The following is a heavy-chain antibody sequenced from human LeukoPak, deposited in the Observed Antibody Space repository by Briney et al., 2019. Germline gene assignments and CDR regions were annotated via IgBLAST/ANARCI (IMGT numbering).Heavy chain of an antibody. CDR1: GYSFTSYC. Sequence: GEALKISCKVSGYSFTSYCIGWVRQMPGKGPEWMGIIYPGASGPTYSPSFQGQVTISVDKSINTAYLQWSSLQASDTAMYYCGMSGDRVPLQDDVVDVCSQATMVTVS. D-gene: IGHD1-26*01. V-gene: IGHV5-51*01. J-gene: IGHJ3*01. CDR3: GMSGDRVPLQDDVVDV. CDR2: IYPGASGP.